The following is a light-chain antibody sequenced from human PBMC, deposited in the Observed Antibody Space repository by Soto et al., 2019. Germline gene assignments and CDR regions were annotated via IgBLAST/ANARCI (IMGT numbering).Light chain of an antibody. V-gene: IGKV1-5*01. J-gene: IGKJ1*01. Sequence: DIQMTPSPSTLSASVGDRGTITCRASQSIDTWLAWYHQKPGKAPKLLICDASSLESGVPSRFSGSGSGTEFALTISSLQPDDFATYYCQQYNSYPWTFGQGTKVDIK. CDR2: DAS. CDR1: QSIDTW. CDR3: QQYNSYPWT.